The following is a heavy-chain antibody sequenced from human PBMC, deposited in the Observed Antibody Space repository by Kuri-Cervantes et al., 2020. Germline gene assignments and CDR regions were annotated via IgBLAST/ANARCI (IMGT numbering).Heavy chain of an antibody. CDR2: TSSKSTYI. J-gene: IGHJ4*02. Sequence: GGSLRLSCAASGFTFSDYSMNWVRQSPGKGLEWVSSTSSKSTYIYYADSVRGRFTISRDNAKNSLYLQMSSLRAEDTAVYYCARDGAAYFDASGSFVTFSDYWGQGALVTVSS. V-gene: IGHV3-21*01. D-gene: IGHD3-22*01. CDR1: GFTFSDYS. CDR3: ARDGAAYFDASGSFVTFSDY.